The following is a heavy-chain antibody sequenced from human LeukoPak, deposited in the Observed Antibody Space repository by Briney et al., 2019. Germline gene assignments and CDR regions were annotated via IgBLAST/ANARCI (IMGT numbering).Heavy chain of an antibody. CDR3: ARRERRYGSGSYY. V-gene: IGHV4-34*01. J-gene: IGHJ4*02. D-gene: IGHD3-10*01. CDR1: GGSISSYY. Sequence: PSETLSLTCTVSGGSISSYYWSWIRQPPGKGLEWIGEINHSGSTNYNPSLKSRVTISVDTSKNQFSLKLSSVTAADTAVYYCARRERRYGSGSYYWGQGTLVTVSS. CDR2: INHSGST.